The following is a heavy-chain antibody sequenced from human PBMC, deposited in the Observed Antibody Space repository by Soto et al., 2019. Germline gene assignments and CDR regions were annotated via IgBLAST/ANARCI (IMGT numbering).Heavy chain of an antibody. CDR2: IDPDGSTT. CDR1: GFTFSSYA. CDR3: TSSGSYDIAWFDP. Sequence: PGGSQIHCAEASGFTFSSYATGWVRPSRGKGLVWVSRIDPDGSTTYYADSVKGRFTISRDNAKNTLYLQLNSLRAEDTAVYYCTSSGSYDIAWFDPRGQGTLVTVAA. J-gene: IGHJ5*02. V-gene: IGHV3-74*01. D-gene: IGHD3-10*01.